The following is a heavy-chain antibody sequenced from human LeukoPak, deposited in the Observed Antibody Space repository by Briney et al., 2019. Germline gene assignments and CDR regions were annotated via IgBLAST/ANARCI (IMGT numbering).Heavy chain of an antibody. Sequence: HPGGSLRLSCAASGFTFSSHWMHWVRQVPGEGLEWVSYISSLSGTIYYADSVKGRFTISRDNAKNSLYLQMDSLRAEDTAVYYCARDRSTVTTWVDYWGQGTLVTVSS. CDR2: ISSLSGTI. CDR3: ARDRSTVTTWVDY. D-gene: IGHD4-17*01. J-gene: IGHJ4*02. CDR1: GFTFSSHW. V-gene: IGHV3-48*01.